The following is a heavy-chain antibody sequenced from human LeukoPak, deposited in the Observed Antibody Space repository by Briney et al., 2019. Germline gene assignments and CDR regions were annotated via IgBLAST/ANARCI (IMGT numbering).Heavy chain of an antibody. Sequence: SETLSLTCTVSGGSINGYYWSWIRQPPGKGLEWIGYVYNSDYTQYNPSLKGRVSISFDTSKSQFSLRLTSVTAADTAVYFCARNLGSSYSYLFDYWGQGSQVTVSS. J-gene: IGHJ4*02. CDR2: VYNSDYT. CDR1: GGSINGYY. D-gene: IGHD3-10*01. V-gene: IGHV4-4*08. CDR3: ARNLGSSYSYLFDY.